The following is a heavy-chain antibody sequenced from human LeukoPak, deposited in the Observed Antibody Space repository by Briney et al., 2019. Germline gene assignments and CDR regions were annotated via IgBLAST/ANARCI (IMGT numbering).Heavy chain of an antibody. V-gene: IGHV3-23*01. CDR1: GFTFSSYA. CDR3: AKDRRWLDAFDI. D-gene: IGHD3-22*01. Sequence: GGSLRLSCAASGFTFSSYAMSWVRQAPGKGLEWVPAISGSGGSTYYADSVKGRFTISRDNSKNTLYLQMNSLRAEDTAVYYCAKDRRWLDAFDIWGQGTMVTVSS. J-gene: IGHJ3*02. CDR2: ISGSGGST.